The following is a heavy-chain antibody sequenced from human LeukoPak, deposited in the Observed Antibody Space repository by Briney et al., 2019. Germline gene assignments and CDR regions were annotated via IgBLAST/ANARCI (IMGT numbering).Heavy chain of an antibody. Sequence: SQTLSLTCAISGDSVSSNSAAWNWIRQSPSRGLEWLGRTYYRSKWYNDYAVSVKSRITINPDTSKNQFSLQLNSVTPEDTAVYYRARGHHQPYYDSSGYVGDFDYWGQGTLVTVSS. V-gene: IGHV6-1*01. D-gene: IGHD3-22*01. CDR3: ARGHHQPYYDSSGYVGDFDY. J-gene: IGHJ4*02. CDR1: GDSVSSNSAA. CDR2: TYYRSKWYN.